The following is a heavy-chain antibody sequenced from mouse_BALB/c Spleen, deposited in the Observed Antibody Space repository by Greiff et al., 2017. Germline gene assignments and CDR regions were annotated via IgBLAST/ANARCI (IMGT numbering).Heavy chain of an antibody. J-gene: IGHJ4*01. CDR2: INPGSGGT. Sequence: QVQLQQSGAELVRPGTSVKVSCKASGYAFTNYLIEWVKQRPGQGLEWIGVINPGSGGTNYNEKFKGKATLTADKSSSTAYMQLSSLTSDDSAVYFGARSPHLSRAMDYWGQGTSVTVSS. V-gene: IGHV1-54*01. CDR1: GYAFTNYL. CDR3: ARSPHLSRAMDY. D-gene: IGHD1-1*01.